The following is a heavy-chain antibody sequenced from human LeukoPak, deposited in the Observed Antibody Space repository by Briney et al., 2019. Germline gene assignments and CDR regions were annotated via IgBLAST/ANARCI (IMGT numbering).Heavy chain of an antibody. D-gene: IGHD2-8*01. CDR1: GGTFSSYA. CDR2: IIPIFGTA. V-gene: IGHV1-69*01. CDR3: ASRYCTNGVCLDNPYYYYGMDV. J-gene: IGHJ6*02. Sequence: SVKVSCKASGGTFSSYAISWVRQAPGQGLEWMGGIIPIFGTANYAQKFQGRVTITEDESTSTAYMELSSLRSEDTAVYYCASRYCTNGVCLDNPYYYYGMDVWGQGTTVTVSS.